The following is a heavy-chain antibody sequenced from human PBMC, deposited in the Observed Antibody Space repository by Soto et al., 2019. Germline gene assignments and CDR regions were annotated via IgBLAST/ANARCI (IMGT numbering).Heavy chain of an antibody. Sequence: EVQLLESGGGLVQPGGSLRLSCAASGFTFSSYAMSWVRQAPGKGLEWVSAISSSGGSTYYADSVKGRFTISRDNSKNTLYLQMNSLRAEDTAVYYCAKGFWFTVVTSADAFDIWGQGTMVTVSS. CDR1: GFTFSSYA. CDR2: ISSSGGST. V-gene: IGHV3-23*01. D-gene: IGHD2-21*02. CDR3: AKGFWFTVVTSADAFDI. J-gene: IGHJ3*02.